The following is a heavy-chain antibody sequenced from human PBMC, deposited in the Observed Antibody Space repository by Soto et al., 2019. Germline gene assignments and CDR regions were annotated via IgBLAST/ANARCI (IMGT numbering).Heavy chain of an antibody. J-gene: IGHJ5*02. D-gene: IGHD3-22*01. CDR3: ARPGYYDSSGYPVWFDP. CDR1: GFTFSSYG. V-gene: IGHV3-48*02. CDR2: ISSSSSTI. Sequence: GGSLRLSCAASGFTFSSYGMNWVRQAPGKGLEWVSYISSSSSTIYYADSVKGRFTISRDNAKNSLYLQMNSLRDEDTAVYYCARPGYYDSSGYPVWFDPWGQGTLVTVSS.